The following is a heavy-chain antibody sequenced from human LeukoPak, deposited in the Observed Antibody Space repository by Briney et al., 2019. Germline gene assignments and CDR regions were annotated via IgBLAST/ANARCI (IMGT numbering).Heavy chain of an antibody. CDR2: ILYDGSHK. D-gene: IGHD6-13*01. J-gene: IGHJ3*02. V-gene: IGHV3-30*04. CDR1: GFNFHNYA. CDR3: ARRLIAAEAYDPFDI. Sequence: GGSLRLSCAASGFNFHNYAMHWVRQPPGKGLEWVAVILYDGSHKDYADSVKGRFTISRDNSQNILYLQMSSLTAEDTAVYYCARRLIAAEAYDPFDIWGQGTKVTVSS.